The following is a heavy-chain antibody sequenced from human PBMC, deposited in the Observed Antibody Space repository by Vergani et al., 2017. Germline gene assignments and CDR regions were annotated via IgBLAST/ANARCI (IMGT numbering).Heavy chain of an antibody. D-gene: IGHD6-13*01. V-gene: IGHV4-59*08. CDR2: IYYSGRT. CDR1: GCSISSYY. J-gene: IGHJ6*02. Sequence: QVQLQESGPGLVKPSETLSLTCTVSGCSISSYYWRWIRQPPGKGLEWIGYIYYSGRTNYNPSLKSRVTISVDTSKNQFSLKLSSVTAADTAVYYCARLSSSWDYYYYGMDVWGQGTTVTVSS. CDR3: ARLSSSWDYYYYGMDV.